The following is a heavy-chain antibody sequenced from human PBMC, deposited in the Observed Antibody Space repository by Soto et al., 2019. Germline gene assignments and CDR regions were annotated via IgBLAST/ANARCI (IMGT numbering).Heavy chain of an antibody. Sequence: QVQLVQSGAEVKKPGSSVKVSCKASGGTFSSYAISWVRQAPGQGLEWMGGIIPIFGTANYAQKFQGRVTITADESTSTAYMELSSLRSEDTAVYYCANSSLGYCSGGSCLRWFDPWGQGTLVTVSS. CDR2: IIPIFGTA. CDR1: GGTFSSYA. V-gene: IGHV1-69*01. D-gene: IGHD2-15*01. J-gene: IGHJ5*02. CDR3: ANSSLGYCSGGSCLRWFDP.